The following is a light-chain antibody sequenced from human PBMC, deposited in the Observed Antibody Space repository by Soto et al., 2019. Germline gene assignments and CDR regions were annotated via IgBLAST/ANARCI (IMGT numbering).Light chain of an antibody. CDR2: DVS. CDR1: SSDVGGYNY. CDR3: SSYTSSSTLDV. J-gene: IGLJ1*01. V-gene: IGLV2-14*03. Sequence: QSALTQPASVSGSRGQSITISCTGTSSDVGGYNYVSWYQQHPGKAPKLMIYDVSNRPSGVSNRFSGSKSGNTASLTISGLQAEDEGDYYCSSYTSSSTLDVFGTGTKLTVL.